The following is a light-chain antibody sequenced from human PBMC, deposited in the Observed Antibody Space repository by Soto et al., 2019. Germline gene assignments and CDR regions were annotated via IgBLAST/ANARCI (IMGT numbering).Light chain of an antibody. CDR1: QDVRSN. CDR2: GAS. CDR3: QEYDTWPSIT. J-gene: IGKJ5*01. V-gene: IGKV3-15*01. Sequence: EKVMTQSPATLSVSPGEGATLSCRASQDVRSNLAWYQQKPGQAPRLLIYGASTRATAVPARFSGSGSGTEFTLTISRLQSEDFAVYYCQEYDTWPSITFGQGTRLEIK.